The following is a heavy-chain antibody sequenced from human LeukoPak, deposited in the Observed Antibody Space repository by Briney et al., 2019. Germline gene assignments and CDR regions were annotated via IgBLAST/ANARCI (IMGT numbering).Heavy chain of an antibody. CDR1: GFTFSSYW. J-gene: IGHJ4*02. CDR2: IKQDGGEK. D-gene: IGHD3-10*01. CDR3: AKAHSGDYFDY. V-gene: IGHV3-7*01. Sequence: GGSLRLSCAASGFTFSSYWMSWVRQAPGKGLEWVANIKQDGGEKYYADSVKGRFTISRDNSKNTLYLQMNSLRAEDTAVYYCAKAHSGDYFDYWGQGTLVTVSS.